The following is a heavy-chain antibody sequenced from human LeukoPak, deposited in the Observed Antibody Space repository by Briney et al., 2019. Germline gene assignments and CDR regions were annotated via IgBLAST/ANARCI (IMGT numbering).Heavy chain of an antibody. D-gene: IGHD2-2*01. CDR2: INHSGST. J-gene: IGHJ6*03. V-gene: IGHV4-34*01. CDR1: GGSFSGYY. CDR3: ARGYCSSTSCMGYYYMDV. Sequence: PSETLSLTCAVYGGSFSGYYWSWIRQPPGKGLEWIGEINHSGSTNYNPSLKGRVTISVDTSKNQFSLKLSSVTTADTAVYYCARGYCSSTSCMGYYYMDVWGKGTTVTVSS.